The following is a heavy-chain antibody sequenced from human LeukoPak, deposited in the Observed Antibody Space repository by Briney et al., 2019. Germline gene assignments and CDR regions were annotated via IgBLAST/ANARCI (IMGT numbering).Heavy chain of an antibody. CDR1: GSTFSTFW. D-gene: IGHD2-21*02. CDR2: INQDGSDK. CDR3: ARIGGDDERLPFDY. V-gene: IGHV3-7*01. Sequence: GGSLRLSCMASGSTFSTFWMNWVRQAPGKGLEWVASINQDGSDKYFVDSVKGRFTISRDNAKNALYLQTNSLTSEDTAVYYCARIGGDDERLPFDYWGQGTLVTVAA. J-gene: IGHJ4*02.